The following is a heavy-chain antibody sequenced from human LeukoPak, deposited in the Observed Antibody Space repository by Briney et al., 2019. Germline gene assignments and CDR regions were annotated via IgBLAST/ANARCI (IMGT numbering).Heavy chain of an antibody. J-gene: IGHJ5*02. V-gene: IGHV3-30-3*01. Sequence: GGSLRLSCAASGFTFSSYAMHWVRQAPGKGLEWVAVISYDGSNKYYADSVKGRFTISRDNSKNTLYQQMNSLRAEDTAVYYCARVKQQLVTTNLNWFDPWGQGTLVSVCS. CDR3: ARVKQQLVTTNLNWFDP. D-gene: IGHD6-13*01. CDR1: GFTFSSYA. CDR2: ISYDGSNK.